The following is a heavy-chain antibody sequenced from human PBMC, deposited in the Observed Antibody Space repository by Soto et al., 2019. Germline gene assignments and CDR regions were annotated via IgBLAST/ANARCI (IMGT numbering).Heavy chain of an antibody. CDR1: GYTFTGYY. J-gene: IGHJ5*02. CDR3: ARETGRFLEWSESNWFDP. D-gene: IGHD3-3*01. V-gene: IGHV1-2*04. Sequence: ASVKVSCKASGYTFTGYYMHWVRQAPGQGLEWMGWINPNSGGTNYAQKFQGWVTMTRDTSISTAYMELSRLRSDDTAVYYCARETGRFLEWSESNWFDPWCPGPPVTVSS. CDR2: INPNSGGT.